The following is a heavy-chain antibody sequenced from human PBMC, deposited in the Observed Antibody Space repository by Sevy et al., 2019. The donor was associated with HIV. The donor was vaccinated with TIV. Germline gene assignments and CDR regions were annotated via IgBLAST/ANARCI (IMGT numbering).Heavy chain of an antibody. D-gene: IGHD2-8*01. CDR3: ARHPHGRLTYATGRYYFDP. CDR1: GDSIISTSFY. CDR2: MSSSGSK. J-gene: IGHJ4*02. Sequence: SETLSLTCNVSGDSIISTSFYWAWIRQPPGKGLEWIASMSSSGSKYYIPSLNTRTTISVDTSKNQFSLNLSPLTAADTAIYYCARHPHGRLTYATGRYYFDPWDLGTVVTVSS. V-gene: IGHV4-39*01.